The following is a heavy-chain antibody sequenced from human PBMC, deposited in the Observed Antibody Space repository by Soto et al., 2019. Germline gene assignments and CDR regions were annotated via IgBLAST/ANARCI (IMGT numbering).Heavy chain of an antibody. CDR1: GFTFSSYA. Sequence: GGSLRLSCAAPGFTFSSYAMSWVRQAPGKGLEWVSAISGSGGSTYYADSVKGRFTISGDNSKNTLYLQMNSLRAEDTAVYYCARDLTVTTGYYYYYGMDVWGQGTTVTVSS. CDR3: ARDLTVTTGYYYYYGMDV. J-gene: IGHJ6*02. CDR2: ISGSGGST. V-gene: IGHV3-23*01. D-gene: IGHD4-4*01.